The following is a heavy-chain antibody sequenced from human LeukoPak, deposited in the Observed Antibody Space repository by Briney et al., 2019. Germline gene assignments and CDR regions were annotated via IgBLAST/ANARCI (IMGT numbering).Heavy chain of an antibody. CDR2: INHSGST. J-gene: IGHJ4*02. CDR3: ARGKREYSSSWYDY. Sequence: GSLRLSCAASGFTFSDSAIHWARLSSGRGLEWIGEINHSGSTNYNPSLKSRVTISVDTSKNQFSLKLSSVTAADTAVYYCARGKREYSSSWYDYWGQGTLVTVSS. CDR1: GFTFSDSA. V-gene: IGHV4-34*01. D-gene: IGHD6-13*01.